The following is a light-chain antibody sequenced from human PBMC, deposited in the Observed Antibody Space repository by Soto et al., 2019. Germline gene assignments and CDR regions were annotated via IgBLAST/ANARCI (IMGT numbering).Light chain of an antibody. CDR3: QQRSDWPWT. V-gene: IGKV3-11*01. J-gene: IGKJ1*01. CDR1: ESVTHY. Sequence: EIVLTQSPATLSLSPGERGTLSCRASESVTHYLAWYQQKPGQAPRLLVYDVSNRATGIPARFSGGGSGTDFTLTISNLEPEDFAVYYCQQRSDWPWTFGQGTKVDI. CDR2: DVS.